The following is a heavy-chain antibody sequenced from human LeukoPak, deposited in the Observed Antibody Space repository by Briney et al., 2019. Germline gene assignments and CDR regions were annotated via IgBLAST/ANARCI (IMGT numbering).Heavy chain of an antibody. J-gene: IGHJ4*02. Sequence: SETLSLTCAVYGGSFSGYYWSWIRQPPGKGLEWIGEINHSGSTNYNPSLKSRVTISVDTSKNQFSLKLSSVTAADTAVYYCARIVVADNWGQRTLVTVSS. V-gene: IGHV4-34*01. CDR3: ARIVVADN. D-gene: IGHD2-21*01. CDR2: INHSGST. CDR1: GGSFSGYY.